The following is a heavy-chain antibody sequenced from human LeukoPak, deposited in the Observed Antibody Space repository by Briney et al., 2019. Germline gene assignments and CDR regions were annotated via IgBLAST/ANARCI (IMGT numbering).Heavy chain of an antibody. Sequence: GGSLRLSCAASGFTVSSNHMSWVRQAPGKGLEWVSVIYSGGSTYYADSVKGRFTISRDNSKNTLYLQMNSLRAEDTAVYCCARGGGSYYGSYFDYWGQGTLVTVSS. J-gene: IGHJ4*02. D-gene: IGHD1-26*01. CDR1: GFTVSSNH. V-gene: IGHV3-53*01. CDR2: IYSGGST. CDR3: ARGGGSYYGSYFDY.